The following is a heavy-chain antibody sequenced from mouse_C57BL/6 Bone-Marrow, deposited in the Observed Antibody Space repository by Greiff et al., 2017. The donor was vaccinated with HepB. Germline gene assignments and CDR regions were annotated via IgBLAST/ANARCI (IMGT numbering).Heavy chain of an antibody. CDR1: GFNIKDYY. CDR3: TFITTVVATDY. Sequence: EVQLQQSGAELVRPGASVKLSCTASGFNIKDYYMHWVKQRPEQGLEWIGRIDPEDGDTEYAPKFQGKATMTADTSSNTSYLQLSILTSEDTAVYYCTFITTVVATDYWGQGTTLTVSS. V-gene: IGHV14-1*01. CDR2: IDPEDGDT. J-gene: IGHJ2*01. D-gene: IGHD1-1*01.